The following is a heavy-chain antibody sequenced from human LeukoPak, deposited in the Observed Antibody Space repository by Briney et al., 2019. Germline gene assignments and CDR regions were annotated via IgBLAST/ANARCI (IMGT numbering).Heavy chain of an antibody. D-gene: IGHD1-26*01. CDR3: AKDLGRYRNNFFDY. CDR2: ISNNVGST. V-gene: IGHV3-64*04. Sequence: GGSLRLSCSASGFTFGNYAMHWVRQAPGKGLEYVSTISNNVGSTYYADSVKGRFTISRDDSKNTLYLQMNSLRADDTAVYYCAKDLGRYRNNFFDYWGQGNLVTVSS. J-gene: IGHJ4*02. CDR1: GFTFGNYA.